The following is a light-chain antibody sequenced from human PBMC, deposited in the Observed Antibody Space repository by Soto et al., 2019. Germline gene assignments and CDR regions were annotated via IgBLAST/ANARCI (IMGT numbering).Light chain of an antibody. CDR1: QSILYSSNNKNY. J-gene: IGKJ1*01. CDR2: WAS. CDR3: QQYYRTPWT. V-gene: IGKV4-1*01. Sequence: DIVMTQSPDSLAVSLGERATINCKSSQSILYSSNNKNYLAWYQQKPGQPPKLLISWASTRESGVPDRFSGSGSGTDFTLTISSLQAGDVALYYCQQYYRTPWTFGQGTRVEIK.